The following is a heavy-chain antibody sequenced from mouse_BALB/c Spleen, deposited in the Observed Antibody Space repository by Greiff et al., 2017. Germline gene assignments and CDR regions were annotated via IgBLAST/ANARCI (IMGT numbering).Heavy chain of an antibody. CDR2: ISYDGSN. CDR3: ARGETYYAMDY. V-gene: IGHV3-6*02. CDR1: GYSITSGYY. J-gene: IGHJ4*01. Sequence: ESGPGLVKPSQSLSLTCSVTGYSITSGYYWNWIRQFPGNKLEWMGYISYDGSNNYNPSLKNRISITRDTSKNQFFLKLNSVTTEDTATYYCARGETYYAMDYWGQGTSVTVSS.